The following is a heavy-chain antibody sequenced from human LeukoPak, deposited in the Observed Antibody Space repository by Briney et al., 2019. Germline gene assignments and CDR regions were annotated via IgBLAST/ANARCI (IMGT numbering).Heavy chain of an antibody. D-gene: IGHD5-24*01. V-gene: IGHV1-69*05. J-gene: IGHJ6*03. CDR2: IIPIFGTA. CDR3: ARIRDYYYYMDV. CDR1: GYTFTSYG. Sequence: ASVKVSCKASGYTFTSYGISWVRQAPGQGLEWMGGIIPIFGTANYAQKFQGRVTITTDESTSTAYMELSSLRSEDTAVYYCARIRDYYYYMDVWGKGTTVTVSS.